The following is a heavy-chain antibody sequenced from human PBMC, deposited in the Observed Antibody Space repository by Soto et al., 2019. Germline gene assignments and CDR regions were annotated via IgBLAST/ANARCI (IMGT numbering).Heavy chain of an antibody. Sequence: RRLSCAASGFTFSSYAMSCVRQAPGKGLEWVSAISGSGGSTYYADSVKGRFTISRDNSKNTLYLQMNSLRAEDTAVYYCAKVNNPTYSSSWYPYYFDYWGQGTLVTVSS. CDR1: GFTFSSYA. V-gene: IGHV3-23*01. CDR2: ISGSGGST. J-gene: IGHJ4*02. D-gene: IGHD6-13*01. CDR3: AKVNNPTYSSSWYPYYFDY.